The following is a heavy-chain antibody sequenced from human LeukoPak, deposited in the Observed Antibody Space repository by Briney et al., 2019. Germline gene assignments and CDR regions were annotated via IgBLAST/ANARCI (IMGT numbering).Heavy chain of an antibody. Sequence: PSETLSLTCAVYGGSFSGYYWGWIRQPPGKGLEWIGNIYYSGSTSYNPSLKSRVTISVDTSKNQFSLKLSSVTAADTAVYFCARRGSGWTDCFDPWGQGTLVTVSS. CDR2: IYYSGST. V-gene: IGHV4-34*01. CDR1: GGSFSGYY. D-gene: IGHD6-19*01. J-gene: IGHJ5*02. CDR3: ARRGSGWTDCFDP.